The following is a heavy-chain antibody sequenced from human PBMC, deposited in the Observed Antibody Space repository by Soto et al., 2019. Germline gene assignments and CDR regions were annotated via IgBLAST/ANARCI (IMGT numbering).Heavy chain of an antibody. CDR1: GFTFSSYA. Sequence: GGSLRLSCAASGFTFSSYAMHRVRQAPGKGLEWVAVISYDGSNKYYADSVKGRFTISRDNSKNTLYLQMNSLRAEDTAVYYCARDPSVVAATPGLFDYWGQRTLVTVSS. V-gene: IGHV3-30-3*01. J-gene: IGHJ4*02. CDR2: ISYDGSNK. D-gene: IGHD2-15*01. CDR3: ARDPSVVAATPGLFDY.